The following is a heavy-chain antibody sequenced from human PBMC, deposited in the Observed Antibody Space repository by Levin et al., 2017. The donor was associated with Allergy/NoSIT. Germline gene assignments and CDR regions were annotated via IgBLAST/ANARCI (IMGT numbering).Heavy chain of an antibody. CDR2: IWDDGKNK. D-gene: IGHD5-12*01. V-gene: IGHV3-33*01. J-gene: IGHJ5*02. Sequence: GGSLRLSCAASGFAFSTYGMHWVRQAPGKGLEWVSVIWDDGKNKLYLDSVKGRFTVSRDNSKNIFYLQMNSVSGDDTAGYYCAREYHVAMGPDLWGQGTLVTVSS. CDR3: AREYHVAMGPDL. CDR1: GFAFSTYG.